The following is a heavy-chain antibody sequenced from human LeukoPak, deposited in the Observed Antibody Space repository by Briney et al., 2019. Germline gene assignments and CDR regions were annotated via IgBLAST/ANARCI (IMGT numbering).Heavy chain of an antibody. J-gene: IGHJ6*03. CDR1: GGSFSGYY. D-gene: IGHD6-13*01. Sequence: SETLSLTCAVYGGSFSGYYWRWIRQPPGKGLEWIGEINQSGSTNYNPSLKSRVTISVDTSKNQFSLNLSSVTAADTAVYFCAVVEGQPNYYYYMDVWGKGTTVTVSS. V-gene: IGHV4-34*01. CDR2: INQSGST. CDR3: AVVEGQPNYYYYMDV.